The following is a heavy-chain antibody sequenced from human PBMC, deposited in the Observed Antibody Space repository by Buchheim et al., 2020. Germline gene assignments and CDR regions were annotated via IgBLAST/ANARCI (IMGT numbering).Heavy chain of an antibody. Sequence: QLQLQESGPGLVKPSETLSLTCTVSGGSISSSSYYWGWIRQPPEKGLEWIGSIYYSGNTYYTPSLKSRVTISVDTSKNQFSLKLNSVTAADTAVYYCARAKATVTIDYWGQGTL. J-gene: IGHJ4*02. D-gene: IGHD4-17*01. V-gene: IGHV4-39*01. CDR2: IYYSGNT. CDR3: ARAKATVTIDY. CDR1: GGSISSSSYY.